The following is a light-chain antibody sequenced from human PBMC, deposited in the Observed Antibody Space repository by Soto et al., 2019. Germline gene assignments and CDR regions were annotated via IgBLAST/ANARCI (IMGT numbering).Light chain of an antibody. J-gene: IGKJ2*01. CDR3: LQHKSYPHT. CDR2: AAS. V-gene: IGKV1-17*01. CDR1: QDISND. Sequence: DIQMTQSPSSLSASVGDRVTITCRASQDISNDLGWFQQKPGKAPKRLIYAASSLQSGVPSRFSGSGFGTEFTLTISSLHPEYFATYYCLQHKSYPHTFGQGTKLEI.